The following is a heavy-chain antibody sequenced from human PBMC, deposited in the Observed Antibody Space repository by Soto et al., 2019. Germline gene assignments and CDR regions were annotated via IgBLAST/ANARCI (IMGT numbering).Heavy chain of an antibody. CDR1: GFTFSSYA. Sequence: PGGSLRLSCAASGFTFSSYAMSWVRQAPGKGLEWVSAISGSGGSTYYADSVKGRFTISRDNSKNTLYLQMNSLRAEDTAVYYCAKDLIAVAGPQYYFDYWGQGTLVTVSS. D-gene: IGHD6-19*01. J-gene: IGHJ4*02. V-gene: IGHV3-23*01. CDR2: ISGSGGST. CDR3: AKDLIAVAGPQYYFDY.